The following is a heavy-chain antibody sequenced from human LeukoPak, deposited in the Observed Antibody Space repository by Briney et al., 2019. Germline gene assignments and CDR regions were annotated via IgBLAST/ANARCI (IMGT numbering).Heavy chain of an antibody. D-gene: IGHD6-25*01. Sequence: SETLSLTCTVSGGSISSSSYYWGWIRQPPGKGLEWIGSIYYSGSTYYNPSLKSRVTISVDTSKNQFSLKLSSVTAADTAVYYCARRAWQRGAPFDYWGQGTLVTVSS. CDR3: ARRAWQRGAPFDY. CDR1: GGSISSSSYY. V-gene: IGHV4-39*07. J-gene: IGHJ4*02. CDR2: IYYSGST.